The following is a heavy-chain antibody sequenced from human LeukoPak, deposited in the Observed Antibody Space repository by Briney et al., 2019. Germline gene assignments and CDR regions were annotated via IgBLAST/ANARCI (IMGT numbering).Heavy chain of an antibody. CDR2: TYYMSKSYN. CDR1: GDSLSSNSAA. CDR3: ASDRGIGSGYFY. Sequence: SQTLSLTCALSGDSLSSNSAAWNWVRQSPSRGLEWLGRTYYMSKSYNDYAVSVKSRITLNPDTSKNPSSLQLNSVTPEDTAVYYCASDRGIGSGYFYWGQGTLVTVSS. V-gene: IGHV6-1*01. J-gene: IGHJ4*02. D-gene: IGHD3-22*01.